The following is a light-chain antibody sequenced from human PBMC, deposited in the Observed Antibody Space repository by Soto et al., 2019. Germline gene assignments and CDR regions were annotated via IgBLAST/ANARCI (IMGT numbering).Light chain of an antibody. V-gene: IGLV2-8*02. CDR1: SSDVGGYDY. Sequence: QSVLTQPPSASRSPGQSVTISCTGTSSDVGGYDYVSWYQQHPGKAPKLMIYEVTKRPSGVPDRFSGSKSGNTASLTVSGLQAEDEADYYCSSYAGSNNFVFGTGTKVT. CDR3: SSYAGSNNFV. CDR2: EVT. J-gene: IGLJ1*01.